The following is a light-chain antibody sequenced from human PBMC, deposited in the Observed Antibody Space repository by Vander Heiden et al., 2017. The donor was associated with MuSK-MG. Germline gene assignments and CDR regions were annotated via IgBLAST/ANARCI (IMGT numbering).Light chain of an antibody. J-gene: IGKJ1*01. CDR1: QSIRNY. V-gene: IGKV1-39*01. Sequence: DIQMTQSPSSLSASIGDRVTITCRASQSIRNYLTWYQQKVGDAPKLLIYDASTLQSGVPSRFSGSGSGTDFTLTISSLQPEDFATYYCQQSCSTFWTFGQGTKVEIK. CDR3: QQSCSTFWT. CDR2: DAS.